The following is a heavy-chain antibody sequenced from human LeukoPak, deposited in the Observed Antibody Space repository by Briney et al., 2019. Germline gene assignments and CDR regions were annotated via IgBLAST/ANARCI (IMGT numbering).Heavy chain of an antibody. V-gene: IGHV3-66*01. CDR1: GFSVSNNY. Sequence: PGGSLRLSCAASGFSVSNNYMSWVRQAPGEGLEWVSVIYSGGSTSYADSVKGRLTISRDNSKNTLYLQMNSLRAEDTAVYYCASDSYSPEYFQHWGQGTLVTVSS. J-gene: IGHJ1*01. CDR2: IYSGGST. D-gene: IGHD2-15*01. CDR3: ASDSYSPEYFQH.